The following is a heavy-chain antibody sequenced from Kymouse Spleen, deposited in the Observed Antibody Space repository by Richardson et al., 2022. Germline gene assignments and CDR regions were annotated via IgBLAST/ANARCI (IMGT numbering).Heavy chain of an antibody. CDR1: GFTFSSYS. CDR3: ARENVGATTPFFDY. J-gene: IGHJ4*02. Sequence: EVQLVESGGGLVQPGGSLRLSCAASGFTFSSYSMNWVRQAPGKGLEWVSYISSSSSTIYYADSVKGRFTISRDNAKNSLYLQMNSLRDEDTAVYYCARENVGATTPFFDYWGQGTLVTVSS. CDR2: ISSSSSTI. V-gene: IGHV3-48*02. D-gene: IGHD1-26*01.